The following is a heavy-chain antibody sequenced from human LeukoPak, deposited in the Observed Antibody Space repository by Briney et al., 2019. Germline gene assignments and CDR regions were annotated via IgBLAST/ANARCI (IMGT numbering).Heavy chain of an antibody. J-gene: IGHJ5*02. CDR2: IYYSGST. V-gene: IGHV4-59*01. D-gene: IGHD2-15*01. Sequence: SETLPLTCTVSGGSISSYYWSWIQQPPGKGLEWIGYIYYSGSTNYNPSLKSRVTISVDTSKNQFSLKLSSVTAADTAIYYCARDRSGGYNWFDPWGQGTLVTVSS. CDR3: ARDRSGGYNWFDP. CDR1: GGSISSYY.